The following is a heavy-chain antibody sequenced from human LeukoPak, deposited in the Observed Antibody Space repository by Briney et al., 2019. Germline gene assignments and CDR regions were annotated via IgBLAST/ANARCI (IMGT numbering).Heavy chain of an antibody. J-gene: IGHJ6*02. CDR2: ISSSGSSI. D-gene: IGHD2-15*01. CDR1: GFTFSSYG. Sequence: GGSLRLSCAASGFTFSSYGMHWVRQAPGKGLERVSYISSSGSSIYYADSVKGRFTISRDNAKNSLYLQMHSLRAEDTAVYYCAREPVYCSGGSSTFSLRGCGMDVWGQGATVTVSS. V-gene: IGHV3-48*04. CDR3: AREPVYCSGGSSTFSLRGCGMDV.